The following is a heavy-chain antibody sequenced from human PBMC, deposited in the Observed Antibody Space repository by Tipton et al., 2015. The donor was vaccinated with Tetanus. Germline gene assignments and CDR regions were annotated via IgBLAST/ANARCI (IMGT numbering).Heavy chain of an antibody. CDR3: ARSISAGSVWPYEH. V-gene: IGHV4-34*01. D-gene: IGHD6-13*01. J-gene: IGHJ4*02. CDR2: IHRCGST. CDR1: GDYLSDYY. Sequence: TLSLTCGVFGDYLSDYYWTWVRQPPGKGLEWIGEIHRCGSTNYNPSLKSRVSMSVDTAKNRFSLTLTSVTAADMAVYYCARSISAGSVWPYEHWGQGTLVTVSS.